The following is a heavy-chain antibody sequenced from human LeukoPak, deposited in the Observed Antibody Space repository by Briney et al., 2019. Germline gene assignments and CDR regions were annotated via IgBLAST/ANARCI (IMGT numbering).Heavy chain of an antibody. CDR3: ARGKSDPSYFDY. CDR1: GGSISSSSYY. CDR2: IYYSGST. D-gene: IGHD2-21*02. V-gene: IGHV4-39*07. J-gene: IGHJ4*02. Sequence: SETLSLTCTVSGGSISSSSYYWGWIRQPPGKGLERIGSIYYSGSTYYNPSLKSRVTISVDTSKNQFSLKLSSVTAADTAVYYCARGKSDPSYFDYWGQGTLVTVSS.